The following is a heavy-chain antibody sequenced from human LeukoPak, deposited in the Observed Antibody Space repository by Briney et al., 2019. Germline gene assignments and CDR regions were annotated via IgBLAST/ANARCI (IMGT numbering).Heavy chain of an antibody. CDR2: IYYSGST. CDR1: GGSISSYY. Sequence: PSETLSLTCTVSGGSISSYYWSWIRQPPGKGLGWIGYIYYSGSTNYNPSLKSRVTISVDTSKNQFSLKLSSVTAADTAVYYCASYSSGWYRDAFDIWGQGTMVTVSS. J-gene: IGHJ3*02. V-gene: IGHV4-59*08. CDR3: ASYSSGWYRDAFDI. D-gene: IGHD6-19*01.